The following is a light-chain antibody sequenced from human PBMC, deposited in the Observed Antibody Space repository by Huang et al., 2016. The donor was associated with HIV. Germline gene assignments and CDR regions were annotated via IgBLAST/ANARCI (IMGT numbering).Light chain of an antibody. V-gene: IGKV3-15*01. J-gene: IGKJ4*01. Sequence: EIMMTQSPATLFVFPGERVILSCRASASGGSSLAWSQPKPGQAPRLLIYGASTRASGVPPRFSGSGSGTEFTLSISGLQSADFAVYYCQQYDKWPPLLTFGGGTKVEIK. CDR3: QQYDKWPPLLT. CDR1: ASGGSS. CDR2: GAS.